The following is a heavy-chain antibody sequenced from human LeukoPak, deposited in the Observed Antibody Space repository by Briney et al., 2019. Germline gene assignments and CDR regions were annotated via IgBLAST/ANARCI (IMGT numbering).Heavy chain of an antibody. CDR3: ARGFTYLDY. J-gene: IGHJ4*02. Sequence: GGSLRLSCAASGFTFSRHWMHWVRQTRGKGLVWVSHININENATTYADAVKGRLAISRDNAKNTLYLQMNSLRAEDTGVYYCARGFTYLDYWGQGTPVTVPS. CDR2: ININENAT. V-gene: IGHV3-74*01. CDR1: GFTFSRHW.